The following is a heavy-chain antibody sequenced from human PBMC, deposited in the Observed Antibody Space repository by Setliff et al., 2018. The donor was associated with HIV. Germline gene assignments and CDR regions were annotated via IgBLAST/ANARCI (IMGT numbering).Heavy chain of an antibody. CDR2: VSSIGNT. J-gene: IGHJ4*02. Sequence: SETLSLTCSVSGISINGYYWSWIRQSPRTRLEWIGHVSSIGNTNCNPSLKSRVTISVDTSKNQFSLQLNSVTAADTAVYFCARTRAPYFFDFWGQGAQVTVSS. CDR1: GISINGYY. D-gene: IGHD1-26*01. CDR3: ARTRAPYFFDF. V-gene: IGHV4-4*08.